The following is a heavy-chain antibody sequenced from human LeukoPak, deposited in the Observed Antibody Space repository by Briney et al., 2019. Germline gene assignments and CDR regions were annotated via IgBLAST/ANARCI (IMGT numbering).Heavy chain of an antibody. D-gene: IGHD4-17*01. Sequence: PSHTLSLVCAVYGGSFSGYYWSWTRQPPGKGLEWIGEINHSGSTNYNPSLKSRVTISVDTSKNQFSLKLSSVTAADTAVYYCARSNGDYTDWGQGTLVTVSS. CDR3: ARSNGDYTD. CDR1: GGSFSGYY. V-gene: IGHV4-34*01. J-gene: IGHJ4*02. CDR2: INHSGST.